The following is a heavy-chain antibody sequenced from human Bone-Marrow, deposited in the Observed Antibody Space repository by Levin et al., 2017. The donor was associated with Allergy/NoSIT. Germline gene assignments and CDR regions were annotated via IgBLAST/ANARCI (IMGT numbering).Heavy chain of an antibody. CDR1: GYTLTELS. Sequence: AGESLKISCKVSGYTLTELSMHWVRQAPGKGLEWMGGFDPEDGETIYAQKFQGRVTMTEDTSTDTAYMELSSLRSEDTAVYYCATEGRIAVAETSVVYFQHWGQGTLVTVSS. D-gene: IGHD6-19*01. J-gene: IGHJ1*01. V-gene: IGHV1-24*01. CDR3: ATEGRIAVAETSVVYFQH. CDR2: FDPEDGET.